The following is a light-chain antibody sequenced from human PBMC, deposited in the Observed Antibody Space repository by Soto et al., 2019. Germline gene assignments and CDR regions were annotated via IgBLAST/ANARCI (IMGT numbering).Light chain of an antibody. V-gene: IGKV1-5*03. CDR3: QQRSNWPKT. CDR2: KAS. Sequence: IQITQSPSTLSASVGDRATITCRASQSVSTSLAWYQQKLGKPPKLLIFKASALESGVPSRFSGSGSGTEFTLTISSLEPEDCAVYYCQQRSNWPKTFGQGTRLEIK. CDR1: QSVSTS. J-gene: IGKJ5*01.